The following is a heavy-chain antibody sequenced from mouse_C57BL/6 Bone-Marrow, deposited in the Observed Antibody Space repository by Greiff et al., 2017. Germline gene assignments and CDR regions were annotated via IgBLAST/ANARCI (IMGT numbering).Heavy chain of an antibody. CDR3: ARFEAQARFYAMDY. Sequence: VQLQQSGAELVMPGASVKLSCKASGYTFTSYWMHWVKQRPGQGLEWIGEIDPSDSYTNYNQKFKGKSTLTVDKSSSTAYMQLSSLTSEDSAVYYCARFEAQARFYAMDYWGQGTSVTVSS. V-gene: IGHV1-69*01. J-gene: IGHJ4*01. D-gene: IGHD3-2*02. CDR1: GYTFTSYW. CDR2: IDPSDSYT.